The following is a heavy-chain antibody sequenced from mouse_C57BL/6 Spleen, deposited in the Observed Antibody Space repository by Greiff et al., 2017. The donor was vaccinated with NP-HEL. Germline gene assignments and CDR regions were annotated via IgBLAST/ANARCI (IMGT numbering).Heavy chain of an antibody. CDR3: AREGFHLGYYYVDYFDY. D-gene: IGHD1-1*01. J-gene: IGHJ2*01. CDR1: GYSITSGYY. Sequence: DVQLQESGPGLVKPSQSLSLTCSVTGYSITSGYYWNWIRQFPGNKLEWMGYISYDGSNNYNPSLKNRISITRDTSKNQFFLKLNSVTTEDTATYYCAREGFHLGYYYVDYFDYWGQGTTLTVSS. V-gene: IGHV3-6*01. CDR2: ISYDGSN.